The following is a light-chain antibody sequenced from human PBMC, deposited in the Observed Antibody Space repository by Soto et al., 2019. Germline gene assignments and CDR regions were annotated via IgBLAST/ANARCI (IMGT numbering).Light chain of an antibody. J-gene: IGLJ3*02. CDR3: QSYDSSLSIWV. CDR1: SSNIGAGYD. V-gene: IGLV1-40*01. CDR2: GNS. Sequence: QSVLTQPPSVSGAPGQRVTISCTGSSSNIGAGYDVHWYQQLPGTAPKLLIYGNSDRPSGVPDRFSGSKSGTSASLAITGLQDEDEADYYCQSYDSSLSIWVFGGGTQLTVL.